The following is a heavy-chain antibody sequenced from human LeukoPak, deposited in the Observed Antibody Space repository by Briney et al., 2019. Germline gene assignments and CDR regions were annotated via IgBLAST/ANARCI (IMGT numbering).Heavy chain of an antibody. CDR1: GFTFENYA. CDR2: INWNSAYI. D-gene: IGHD3-16*01. Sequence: SGGSLRLSCAASGFTFENYAMHWVRQAPGRGLEWVSGINWNSAYIEYAASVEGRFTISRDDAKNTVYLQMNSLRADDTAFYYCAKDTFGGIMAFDYWGQGALVTVSS. V-gene: IGHV3-9*01. J-gene: IGHJ4*02. CDR3: AKDTFGGIMAFDY.